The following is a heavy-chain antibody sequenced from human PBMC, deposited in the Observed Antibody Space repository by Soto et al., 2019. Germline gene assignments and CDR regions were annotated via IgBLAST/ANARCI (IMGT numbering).Heavy chain of an antibody. CDR3: AKDPLIAVAGPYYFDY. Sequence: EVQLLESGGGLVQPGGSLRLSCAASGFTFSSYAMSWVRQAPGKGLEWVSAISGSGGGTYYADSVKGRFTISRDNSKNTLYLQMSSLIAEDTAVYYCAKDPLIAVAGPYYFDYWGQGTLVTVSS. V-gene: IGHV3-23*01. CDR2: ISGSGGGT. CDR1: GFTFSSYA. D-gene: IGHD6-19*01. J-gene: IGHJ4*02.